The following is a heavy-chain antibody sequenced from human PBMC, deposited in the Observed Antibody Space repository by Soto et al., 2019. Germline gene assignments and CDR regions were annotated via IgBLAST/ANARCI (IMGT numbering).Heavy chain of an antibody. CDR2: IGPASDT. J-gene: IGHJ3*02. CDR1: GFIFSDYD. V-gene: IGHV3-13*01. Sequence: VQLVESGGALVQPGGSLRLSCVTSGFIFSDYDMHWVRQATGKGLEGVSGIGPASDTYYPGSVRGRFTVSRENAKDSLYLEMNSLSAGDTAVYYCARGRNYAAFDIWGQGTMVTVSS. D-gene: IGHD1-7*01. CDR3: ARGRNYAAFDI.